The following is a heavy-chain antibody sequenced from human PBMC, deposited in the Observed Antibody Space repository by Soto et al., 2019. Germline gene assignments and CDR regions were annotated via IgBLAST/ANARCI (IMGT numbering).Heavy chain of an antibody. CDR3: ARERLSVPGLDY. V-gene: IGHV1-69*13. CDR2: IIPIFGTA. D-gene: IGHD6-19*01. CDR1: GGTFSSYA. Sequence: GASVKVSCKASGGTFSSYASSWVRQAPGQGLEWMGGIIPIFGTANYAQKFQGRVTITADESTSTAYMELSSLRSEDTAVYYCARERLSVPGLDYWGQGTLVTVSS. J-gene: IGHJ4*02.